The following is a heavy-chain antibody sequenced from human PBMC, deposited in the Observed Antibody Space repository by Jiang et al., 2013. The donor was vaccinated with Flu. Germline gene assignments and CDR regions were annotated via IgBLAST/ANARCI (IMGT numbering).Heavy chain of an antibody. J-gene: IGHJ4*02. V-gene: IGHV4-39*01. CDR2: IYYSGST. CDR3: ARRNWGGSYFDY. Sequence: GSISSSNYYWAGSASPRKGLEWIGSIYYSGSTYYNPSLESRVTISVDTSQNQFSLKLSSVTSADTAVYYCARRNWGGSYFDYWGQGTLVTVSS. D-gene: IGHD7-27*01. CDR1: GSISSSNYY.